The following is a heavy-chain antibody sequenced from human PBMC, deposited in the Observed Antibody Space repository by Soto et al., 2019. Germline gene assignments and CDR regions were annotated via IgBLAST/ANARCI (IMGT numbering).Heavy chain of an antibody. V-gene: IGHV3-33*01. Sequence: PGGSLRLSCAASGFTFSSYGMHWVRQAPGKGLEWVAVIWYDGSNKYYADSVKGRFTISRDNSKNTLYLQMNSLRAEDTAVYYCAREDLYYYDSSGSLAPNAFDIWGQGTVVTVS. J-gene: IGHJ3*02. CDR2: IWYDGSNK. CDR1: GFTFSSYG. D-gene: IGHD3-22*01. CDR3: AREDLYYYDSSGSLAPNAFDI.